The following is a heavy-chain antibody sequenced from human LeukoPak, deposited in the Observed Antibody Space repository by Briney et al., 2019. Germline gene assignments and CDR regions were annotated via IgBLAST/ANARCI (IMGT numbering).Heavy chain of an antibody. CDR2: ISNDGGST. J-gene: IGHJ4*02. Sequence: GGSLRLSCAASGFTFSSYAMHWVRQAPGKGLEYVSAISNDGGSTYYANSVKGRFTISRDNSKNTLYLQMGSLRAEDMAVYYCARGGSFDYWGQGILVTVSS. CDR3: ARGGSFDY. CDR1: GFTFSSYA. D-gene: IGHD2-15*01. V-gene: IGHV3-64*01.